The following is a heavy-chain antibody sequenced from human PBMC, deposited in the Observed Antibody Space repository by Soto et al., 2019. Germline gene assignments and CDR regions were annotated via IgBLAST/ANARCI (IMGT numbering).Heavy chain of an antibody. CDR2: ISGSGGSA. D-gene: IGHD2-2*01. CDR3: AKDPYSGVLVPVAIGFDP. J-gene: IGHJ5*02. V-gene: IGHV3-23*01. Sequence: GGSLRLSCAASGFTFSNYAMTWVRQGPGKGLEWVSAISGSGGSAYYADSVKGRFTTSRDNSKNTLYLQMNSLRADDSGVYYCAKDPYSGVLVPVAIGFDPWGPGTLVTVSS. CDR1: GFTFSNYA.